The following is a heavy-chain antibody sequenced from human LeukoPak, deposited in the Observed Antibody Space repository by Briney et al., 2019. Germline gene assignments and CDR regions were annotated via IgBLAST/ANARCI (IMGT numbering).Heavy chain of an antibody. J-gene: IGHJ4*02. Sequence: ASVKVSCKASGYTFTDHYMHWVRHAPGQGLEWMGVINPKTGATRYAQKFQGSITVTRDNSVNTAYMELSGLGPDDTAVYYCVREGYCGGNYYYDVDSWGQGTLVTVFS. D-gene: IGHD2-21*02. V-gene: IGHV1-2*02. CDR1: GYTFTDHY. CDR2: INPKTGAT. CDR3: VREGYCGGNYYYDVDS.